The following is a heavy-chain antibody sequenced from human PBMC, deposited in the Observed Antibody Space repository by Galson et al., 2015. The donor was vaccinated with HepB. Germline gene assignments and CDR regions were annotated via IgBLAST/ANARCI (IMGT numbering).Heavy chain of an antibody. CDR2: IYYSGST. V-gene: IGHV4-30-4*01. Sequence: LSLTCTVSGGSISSGDYYWSWIRQPPGKGLEWIGYIYYSGSTYYNPSLKSRVTISVDTSKNQFSLKLSSVTAADTAVYYCARDKSLDWGSGVFDYWGQGTLVTVSS. J-gene: IGHJ4*02. CDR1: GGSISSGDYY. D-gene: IGHD7-27*01. CDR3: ARDKSLDWGSGVFDY.